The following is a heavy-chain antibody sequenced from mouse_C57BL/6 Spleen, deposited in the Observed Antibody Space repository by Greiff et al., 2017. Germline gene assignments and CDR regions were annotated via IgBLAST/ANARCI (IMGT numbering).Heavy chain of an antibody. V-gene: IGHV6-3*01. CDR3: TGYDGNFAY. J-gene: IGHJ3*01. D-gene: IGHD2-1*01. CDR1: GFTFSNYW. CDR2: IRLKSDNYAT. Sequence: EVKLMESGGGLVQPGGSMKLSCVASGFTFSNYWMNWVRQSPEKGLEWVAQIRLKSDNYATHYAESGKGRFTISRDDSKSSVYLQMNNLRAEDTGIYYCTGYDGNFAYWGQGTLVTVSA.